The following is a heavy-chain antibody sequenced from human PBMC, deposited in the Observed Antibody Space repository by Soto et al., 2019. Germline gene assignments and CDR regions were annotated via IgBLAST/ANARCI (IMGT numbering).Heavy chain of an antibody. CDR1: GFTFSSYA. V-gene: IGHV3-23*01. CDR2: ISGSGGST. CDR3: ANGDGGGSYYATRFDY. Sequence: EVQLLESGGGLVQPGGSLRLSCAASGFTFSSYAMSWVRQAPGKGLEWVSAISGSGGSTYYADSVKGRFTISGDNSKNTQYLQMNSLRAEETAVYYCANGDGGGSYYATRFDYWGQGTLVTVSS. D-gene: IGHD1-26*01. J-gene: IGHJ4*02.